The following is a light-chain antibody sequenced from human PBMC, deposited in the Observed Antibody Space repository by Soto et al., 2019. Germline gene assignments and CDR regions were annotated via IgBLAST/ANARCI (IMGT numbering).Light chain of an antibody. CDR2: AAS. CDR3: QQLNGS. CDR1: QSISSSY. V-gene: IGKV3D-20*02. Sequence: EITLTQSPHTLSLSPGERASLSCRTSQSISSSYFAWYQQKPGQSPRLLVYAASIRAPGTPDRFSGSGSGTDFTLTISRVEPADFAAYFCQQLNGSFGPGTKVAIK. J-gene: IGKJ3*01.